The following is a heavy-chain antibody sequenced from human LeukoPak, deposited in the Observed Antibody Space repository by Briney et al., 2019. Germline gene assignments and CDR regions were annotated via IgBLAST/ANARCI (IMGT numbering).Heavy chain of an antibody. CDR2: ISSTGRGT. Sequence: GGSLRLSCAASGFTFSSYAMSWVRQAPGKGLEWVSSISSTGRGTYYADSVKGRFTISSDSSKNTLSLQMNSLRAEDTAIYYCAKRDSSDWYSLDYWGQGTLVTVSS. J-gene: IGHJ4*02. V-gene: IGHV3-23*01. D-gene: IGHD6-19*01. CDR3: AKRDSSDWYSLDY. CDR1: GFTFSSYA.